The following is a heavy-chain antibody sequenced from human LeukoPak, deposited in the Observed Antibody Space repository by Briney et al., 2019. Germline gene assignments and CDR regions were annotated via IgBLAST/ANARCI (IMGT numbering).Heavy chain of an antibody. D-gene: IGHD5-24*01. V-gene: IGHV4-34*01. Sequence: PSETLSLTCAVYGGSFSGYYWSWIRQPPGKGLEWIGEINHSGSTNYNPSLKSRVTISVDTSKNQFSLKLSSVTAADTAVYYCASLGRDGYNCAWGQGTLVTVSS. J-gene: IGHJ4*02. CDR3: ASLGRDGYNCA. CDR2: INHSGST. CDR1: GGSFSGYY.